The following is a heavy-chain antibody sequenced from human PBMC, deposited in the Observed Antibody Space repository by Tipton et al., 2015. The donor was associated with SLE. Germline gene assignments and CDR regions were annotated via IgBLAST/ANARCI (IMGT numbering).Heavy chain of an antibody. Sequence: SLRLSCAASGFTFSDFWMSWVRQAPGKGLEWVANIKDDGSDRSDSVRGRFTISRDNAQRSLYLQMNRLSSDDTAVYYCARETSSGAFDIWGQGTMATVSS. V-gene: IGHV3-7*01. J-gene: IGHJ3*02. D-gene: IGHD3-10*01. CDR2: IKDDGSDR. CDR3: ARETSSGAFDI. CDR1: GFTFSDFW.